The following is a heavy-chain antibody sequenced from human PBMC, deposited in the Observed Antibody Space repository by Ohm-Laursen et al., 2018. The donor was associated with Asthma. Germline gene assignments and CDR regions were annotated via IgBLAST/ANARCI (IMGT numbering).Heavy chain of an antibody. CDR3: AREDYYGSGSCDS. J-gene: IGHJ4*02. V-gene: IGHV3-33*01. Sequence: SLRLSCTASGFTFSSYGMHWVRQAPGKGLEWVAVIWYDGSNKYYADSVKGRFTISRDNSKNTLYLQMNSLRVEDTAVYYCAREDYYGSGSCDSWGQGTLVTVSS. CDR2: IWYDGSNK. D-gene: IGHD3-10*01. CDR1: GFTFSSYG.